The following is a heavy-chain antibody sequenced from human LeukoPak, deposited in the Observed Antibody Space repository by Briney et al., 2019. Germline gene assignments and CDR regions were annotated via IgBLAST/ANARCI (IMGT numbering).Heavy chain of an antibody. D-gene: IGHD3-22*01. CDR3: AKVAYDSSGYYLYFDY. Sequence: GGSLRLSCAASGFTFDDYAMHWVRQAPGKGLEWVSGISWNSGSIGYADSVKGRFTISRDNAKNSLYLQMNSLRAEDTALYYCAKVAYDSSGYYLYFDYWGQGTLVTVSS. CDR1: GFTFDDYA. J-gene: IGHJ4*02. V-gene: IGHV3-9*01. CDR2: ISWNSGSI.